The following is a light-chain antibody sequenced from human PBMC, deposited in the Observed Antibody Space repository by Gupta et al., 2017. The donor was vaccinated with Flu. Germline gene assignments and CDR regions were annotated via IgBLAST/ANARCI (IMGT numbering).Light chain of an antibody. CDR2: KET. V-gene: IGLV3-25*02. CDR3: QSSDSTDPFI. J-gene: IGLJ2*01. Sequence: SSDLTQPPSVSVSPGQTATIACFGDALSKHYTYWYQQKPGQAPVMVIYKETERPSGIPERFSGSNSGTTVTLTISGVQAEDEADYFCQSSDSTDPFIFGGGTKLTVL. CDR1: ALSKHY.